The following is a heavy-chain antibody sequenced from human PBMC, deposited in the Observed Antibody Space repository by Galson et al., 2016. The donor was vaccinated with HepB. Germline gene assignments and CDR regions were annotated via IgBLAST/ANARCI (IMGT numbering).Heavy chain of an antibody. V-gene: IGHV4-39*01. D-gene: IGHD2-2*01. CDR2: LYYNGNT. J-gene: IGHJ4*02. CDR1: GGSIRTSNYY. CDR3: ARLYPFDF. Sequence: TLSLTCTVSGGSIRTSNYYWSWIRQSPGKGLEWIGSLYYNGNTYYNSSLKSRVTISVGTPDTQFSLKMTSMTASDTAVYYCARLYPFDFWGQGALVIVSS.